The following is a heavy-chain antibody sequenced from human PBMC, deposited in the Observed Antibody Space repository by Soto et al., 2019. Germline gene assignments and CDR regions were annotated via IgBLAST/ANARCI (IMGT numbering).Heavy chain of an antibody. D-gene: IGHD3-3*01. CDR3: ATSYYDFWSGYYTARGHYYYGMDV. V-gene: IGHV1-69*13. J-gene: IGHJ6*02. Sequence: SVKVSCKASGGTFSSYAISWVRQAPGQGLEWMGGIIPIFGTANYAQKFQGRVTITVDESTSTAYMELSSLRSEDTAVYYCATSYYDFWSGYYTARGHYYYGMDVWG. CDR2: IIPIFGTA. CDR1: GGTFSSYA.